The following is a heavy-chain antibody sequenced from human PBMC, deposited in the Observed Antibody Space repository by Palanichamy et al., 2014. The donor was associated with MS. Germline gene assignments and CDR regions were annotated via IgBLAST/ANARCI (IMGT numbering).Heavy chain of an antibody. J-gene: IGHJ6*02. CDR3: ARDKVPNSWFWGHYYYYGMDV. D-gene: IGHD6-13*01. Sequence: VEVWGRALVQPGGSLRLSCAASGFTFSSYWMSWVRQAPGKGLEWVANIKQDGSEKYYVDSVKGRFTISRDNAKNSLYLQMNSLRAEDTAVYYCARDKVPNSWFWGHYYYYGMDVWGQGTTVTVSS. V-gene: IGHV3-7*01. CDR2: IKQDGSEK. CDR1: GFTFSSYW.